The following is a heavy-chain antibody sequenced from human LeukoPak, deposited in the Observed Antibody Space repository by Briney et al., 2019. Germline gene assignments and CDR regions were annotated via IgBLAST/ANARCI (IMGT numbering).Heavy chain of an antibody. Sequence: GGSLRLSCAASGFTFSSYAMSWVRQAPGKGLEWVSAISGSGGSTYYADSVKGRFTISRDNSKNTLYLQMNSLRAEDTAVYYCAKEGRWGITMIVVVTLYWGQGTLVTVSS. D-gene: IGHD3-22*01. CDR2: ISGSGGST. CDR1: GFTFSSYA. CDR3: AKEGRWGITMIVVVTLY. J-gene: IGHJ4*02. V-gene: IGHV3-23*01.